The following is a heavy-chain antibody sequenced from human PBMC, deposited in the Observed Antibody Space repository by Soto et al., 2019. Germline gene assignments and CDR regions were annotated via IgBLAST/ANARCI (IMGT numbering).Heavy chain of an antibody. J-gene: IGHJ4*02. V-gene: IGHV1-69*01. Sequence: QVQLVQSGAEVKKLGSSVKVSCKASGGTFSSYAISWVRQAPGQGLEWMGGIIPIFGTANYAQKFQGRVTITADESTSTAYVELSSLRSEDTAVYYCAREGASGSHIGYWGQGTLVTVSS. D-gene: IGHD1-26*01. CDR3: AREGASGSHIGY. CDR1: GGTFSSYA. CDR2: IIPIFGTA.